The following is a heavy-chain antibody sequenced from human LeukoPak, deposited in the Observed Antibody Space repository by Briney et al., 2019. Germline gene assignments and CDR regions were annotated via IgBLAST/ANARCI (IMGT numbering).Heavy chain of an antibody. V-gene: IGHV3-23*01. CDR2: VSAGGDKT. J-gene: IGHJ4*02. Sequence: GGSLRLSCAASGFTFRGYTMSWVRQAPGKGLEWVSAVSAGGDKTYYADSVKGRFTISRDNSKGTLYLQMNSLRAEDTALYYCARDFYDSSGYYFDYWGQGTLVTVSS. CDR1: GFTFRGYT. D-gene: IGHD3-22*01. CDR3: ARDFYDSSGYYFDY.